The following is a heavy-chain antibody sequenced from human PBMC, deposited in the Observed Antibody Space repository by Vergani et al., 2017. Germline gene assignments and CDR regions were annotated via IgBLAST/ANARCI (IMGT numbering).Heavy chain of an antibody. Sequence: EVQLVESGGDLVQPGGSLRLSCAASGFTFGSYWMSWVRQAPGKGLEWVANIKQDGSEKYYVDSVKGRFTISRDNAKNSLYLQMNSLRAEDTAVYYCAGTESSGHTLPDWFDHWGQGTLVTVSS. CDR3: AGTESSGHTLPDWFDH. V-gene: IGHV3-7*01. J-gene: IGHJ5*02. CDR1: GFTFGSYW. D-gene: IGHD3-22*01. CDR2: IKQDGSEK.